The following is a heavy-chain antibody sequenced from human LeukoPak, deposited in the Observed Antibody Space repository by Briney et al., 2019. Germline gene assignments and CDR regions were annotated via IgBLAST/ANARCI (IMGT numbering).Heavy chain of an antibody. CDR2: ISSSGSTI. Sequence: PGGSLRLSCAASGFTFSDYYMSWIRQAPGKGLEWVSYISSSGSTIYYADSVKGRFTISRDNAKNSLYLQMNSLRAEDTAVYYCARDRVVGAWRAPDYYMDVWGKGTTVTVSS. J-gene: IGHJ6*03. CDR3: ARDRVVGAWRAPDYYMDV. D-gene: IGHD1-26*01. V-gene: IGHV3-11*01. CDR1: GFTFSDYY.